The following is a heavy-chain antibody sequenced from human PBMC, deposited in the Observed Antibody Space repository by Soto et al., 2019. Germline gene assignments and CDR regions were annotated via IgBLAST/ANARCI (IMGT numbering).Heavy chain of an antibody. CDR1: GFTFSSYS. D-gene: IGHD4-17*01. CDR3: ARDPTVTNDAFDI. J-gene: IGHJ3*02. CDR2: ISSSSSYI. Sequence: GGSLRLSCAASGFTFSSYSMNWVRQAPGKGLEWVSSISSSSSYIYYADSVKGRFTISRDNAKNSLYLQMNSLRAEDRTVYYCARDPTVTNDAFDIWGQGTMVTVSS. V-gene: IGHV3-21*01.